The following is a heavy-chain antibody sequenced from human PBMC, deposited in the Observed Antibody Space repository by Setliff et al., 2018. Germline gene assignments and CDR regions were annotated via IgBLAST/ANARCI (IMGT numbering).Heavy chain of an antibody. CDR2: ISVYSGNT. CDR1: GHTFTSSG. D-gene: IGHD2-8*01. CDR3: SRLVRYCTSTTCQRASGAEF. J-gene: IGHJ4*02. Sequence: VKVSCKASGHTFTSSGISWVRQAPGQGLEWMGWISVYSGNTNYAHKLQGRVTMTTDTSTSTAYMELTSLTSDDTAVYYCSRLVRYCTSTTCQRASGAEFWGQGTLVTVSS. V-gene: IGHV1-18*01.